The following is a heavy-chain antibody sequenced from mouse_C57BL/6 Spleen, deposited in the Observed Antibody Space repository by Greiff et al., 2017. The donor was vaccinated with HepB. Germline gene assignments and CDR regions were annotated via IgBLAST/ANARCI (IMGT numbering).Heavy chain of an antibody. CDR1: GFTFSDYG. CDR2: ISSGSSTI. CDR3: ARSSLWLRYAMDY. D-gene: IGHD2-2*01. V-gene: IGHV5-17*01. Sequence: EVHLVESGGGLVKPGGSLKLSCAASGFTFSDYGMHWVRQAPEKGLEWVAYISSGSSTIYYADTVKGRFTISRDNAKNTLSLQMTSLRSEDTAMYYCARSSLWLRYAMDYWGQGTSVTVSS. J-gene: IGHJ4*01.